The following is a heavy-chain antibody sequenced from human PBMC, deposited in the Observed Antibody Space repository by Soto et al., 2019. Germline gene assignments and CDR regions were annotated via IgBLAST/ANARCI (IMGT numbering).Heavy chain of an antibody. CDR2: ISGSARTV. D-gene: IGHD3-16*01. Sequence: PGGSLRLSCRASGFAFSEYEMNWVRQAPGKGLEWLSYISGSARTVSYADSVKGRFTISRDNAKQSLYLQMDNVRAEDTAIYYCASMSTWKKHGGGPWGQGYLVTVSS. V-gene: IGHV3-48*03. CDR3: ASMSTWKKHGGGP. J-gene: IGHJ5*02. CDR1: GFAFSEYE.